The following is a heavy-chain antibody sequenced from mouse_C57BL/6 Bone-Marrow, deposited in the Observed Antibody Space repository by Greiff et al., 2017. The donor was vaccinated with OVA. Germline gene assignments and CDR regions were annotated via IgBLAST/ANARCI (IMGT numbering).Heavy chain of an antibody. CDR3: ARDARDGYASYWYFDV. Sequence: EVKVVESGGGLVQSGRSLRLSCATSGFTFSDFYMEWVRQAPGKGLEWIAASRNKANDYTTEYSASVKGRFIVSRDTSQSILYLQMNALRAEDTAIYYCARDARDGYASYWYFDVWGTGTTVTVSS. D-gene: IGHD2-3*01. CDR1: GFTFSDFY. V-gene: IGHV7-1*01. J-gene: IGHJ1*03. CDR2: SRNKANDYTT.